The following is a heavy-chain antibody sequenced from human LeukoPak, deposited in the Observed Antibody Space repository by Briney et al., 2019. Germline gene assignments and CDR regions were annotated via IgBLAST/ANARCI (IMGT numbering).Heavy chain of an antibody. CDR1: GGSFSDYY. J-gene: IGHJ5*02. V-gene: IGHV4-34*01. CDR2: INHSGST. CDR3: ARQGKIAVAGGAWFDP. Sequence: SETLSLTCAVYGGSFSDYYWSWIRQPPGKGLEWIGKINHSGSTNYNPSLKSRVTISVDTSKNQFSLKLSSVTAADTAVYYCARQGKIAVAGGAWFDPWGQGTLVTVSS. D-gene: IGHD6-19*01.